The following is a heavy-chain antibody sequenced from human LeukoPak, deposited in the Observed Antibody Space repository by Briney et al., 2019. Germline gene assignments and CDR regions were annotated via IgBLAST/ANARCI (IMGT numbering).Heavy chain of an antibody. J-gene: IGHJ4*02. CDR1: GGSISSYY. Sequence: PSETLSLTCTVSGGSISSYYWSWIRQPPGKGLEWIGEINHSGSTNYNPSLKSRVTISVDTSKNQFSLKLSSVTAADTAVYYCARERKAGYGSGSYLDYWGQGTLVTVSS. CDR2: INHSGST. CDR3: ARERKAGYGSGSYLDY. V-gene: IGHV4-34*01. D-gene: IGHD3-10*01.